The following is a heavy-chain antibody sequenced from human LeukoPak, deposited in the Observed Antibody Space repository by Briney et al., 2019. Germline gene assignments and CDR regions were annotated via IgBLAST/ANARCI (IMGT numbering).Heavy chain of an antibody. CDR1: GFTFSSYG. V-gene: IGHV3-30*03. Sequence: GGSLRLSCAASGFTFSSYGMHWVRQAPGKGLEWVAVISYDGSNKYYADSVKGRFTISRDNSKNTLYLQMNSLRADDTAVYYCARVSSMLRGPLVIYYFDFWGQGTLVTVSS. D-gene: IGHD3-10*01. CDR3: ARVSSMLRGPLVIYYFDF. J-gene: IGHJ4*02. CDR2: ISYDGSNK.